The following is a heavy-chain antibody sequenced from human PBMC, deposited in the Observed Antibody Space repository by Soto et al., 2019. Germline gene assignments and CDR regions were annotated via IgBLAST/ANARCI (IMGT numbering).Heavy chain of an antibody. J-gene: IGHJ6*02. CDR3: ASPMLAKGPFYYGMDV. CDR2: IIPIFGTA. V-gene: IGHV1-69*12. CDR1: GGTFSSYA. D-gene: IGHD5-12*01. Sequence: QVQLVQSGAEVKKPGSSVKVSCKASGGTFSSYAISWVRQAPGQGLEWMGGIIPIFGTANYAQKFQGRVTITADESTSPAYMELSSLRSEDTAVYYCASPMLAKGPFYYGMDVWGQGTTVTVSS.